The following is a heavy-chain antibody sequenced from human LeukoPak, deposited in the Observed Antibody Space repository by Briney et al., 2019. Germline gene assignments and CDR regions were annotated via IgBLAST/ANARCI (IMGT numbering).Heavy chain of an antibody. D-gene: IGHD1-26*01. CDR2: ISGTGVRK. J-gene: IGHJ4*02. V-gene: IGHV3-23*01. CDR1: GFTHRRYA. Sequence: GGSLRLSCAASGFTHRRYAMSGVRQPRGRGREWVSAISGTGVRKYSEDSVKGRFTISRDNSMATLYLQMNSLRADDPAVYSCAKGARWELPLDSWGAGTLVTVSP. CDR3: AKGARWELPLDS.